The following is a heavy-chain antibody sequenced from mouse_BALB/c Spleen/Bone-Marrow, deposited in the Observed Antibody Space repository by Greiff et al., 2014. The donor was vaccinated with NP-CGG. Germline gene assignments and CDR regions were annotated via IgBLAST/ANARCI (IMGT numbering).Heavy chain of an antibody. V-gene: IGHV14-3*02. J-gene: IGHJ4*01. Sequence: EVQLQQSGAELVMPGASVKLSCTASGFNIKDTYMHWVKQRPEQGLEWIGRIDPANGNTKYDPKFQGKATITADTSSNTAYLQLSSLTSEDTAVYYCARYYYGSSYAMDYWGQGTSVTVSS. CDR3: ARYYYGSSYAMDY. CDR1: GFNIKDTY. CDR2: IDPANGNT. D-gene: IGHD1-1*01.